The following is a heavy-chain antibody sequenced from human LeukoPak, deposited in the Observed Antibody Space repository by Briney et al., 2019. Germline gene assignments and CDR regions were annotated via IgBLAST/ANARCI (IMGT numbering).Heavy chain of an antibody. CDR2: ISSSSSYT. V-gene: IGHV3-11*05. CDR3: ARDSSGGYDPYYFDY. J-gene: IGHJ4*02. CDR1: GFTFSDYY. Sequence: GGSLRLSCAASGFTFSDYYMSWIRQAPGKGLEWVSYISSSSSYTNYADSVKGRFTISRDNAKNSLYLQMNSLRAEDTAVYYCARDSSGGYDPYYFDYWGQGTLVTVSS. D-gene: IGHD1-26*01.